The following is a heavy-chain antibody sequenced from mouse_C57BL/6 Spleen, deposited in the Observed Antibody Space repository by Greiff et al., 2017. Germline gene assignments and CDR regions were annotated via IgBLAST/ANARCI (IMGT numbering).Heavy chain of an antibody. CDR2: INPSSGYT. CDR1: GYTFTSYW. V-gene: IGHV1-7*01. D-gene: IGHD2-5*01. CDR3: ARDYSNYWYFDV. J-gene: IGHJ1*03. Sequence: QVQLQQSGAELAKPGASVKLSCKASGYTFTSYWMHWVKQRPGQGLEWIGYINPSSGYTKYNQKFKDKATSTADKSSSTAYMQLSSLTYEDSAVYYCARDYSNYWYFDVWGTGTTVTVSS.